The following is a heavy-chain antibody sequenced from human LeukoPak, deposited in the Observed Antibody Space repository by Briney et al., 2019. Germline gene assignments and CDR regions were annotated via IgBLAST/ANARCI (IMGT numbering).Heavy chain of an antibody. V-gene: IGHV1-8*02. Sequence: ASAKVSCKASGGTFSSYAISWVRQATGQGLEWMGWMNPNSGNTGYAQKFQGRVTMTRNTSISTAYMELSSLRSEDTAVYYCARGGVTGDWFDPWGQGTLVTVSS. D-gene: IGHD7-27*01. CDR1: GGTFSSYA. CDR3: ARGGVTGDWFDP. J-gene: IGHJ5*02. CDR2: MNPNSGNT.